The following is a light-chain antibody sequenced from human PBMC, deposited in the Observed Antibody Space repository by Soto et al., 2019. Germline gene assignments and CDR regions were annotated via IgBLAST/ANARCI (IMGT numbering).Light chain of an antibody. J-gene: IGLJ2*01. V-gene: IGLV1-51*01. Sequence: QSVLTQPPSASGTPGQRVTISCSGSSSNIGSNTVNWYQQLPGTAPKLLIYDSNKRPSGIPDRFSGSKSGTSATLAITGLQTGDEADYYCGTWDSSLSAVVFGGGTKLTVL. CDR3: GTWDSSLSAVV. CDR1: SSNIGSNT. CDR2: DSN.